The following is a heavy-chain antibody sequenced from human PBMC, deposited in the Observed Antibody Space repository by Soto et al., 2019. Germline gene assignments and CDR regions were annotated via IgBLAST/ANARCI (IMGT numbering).Heavy chain of an antibody. CDR2: ISRSGGST. V-gene: IGHV3-23*01. Sequence: EVQLLESGGGLVQPGGSLRLSGAASGFSFSTYGMSWVRQAPGKGLEWVSGISRSGGSTYYADSVRGRFTISRDDSKNTLYLQMNSLRAEDTALYFCAIVSRYDDSSVDLYWGQGTLVTVSS. CDR3: AIVSRYDDSSVDLY. CDR1: GFSFSTYG. D-gene: IGHD3-22*01. J-gene: IGHJ4*02.